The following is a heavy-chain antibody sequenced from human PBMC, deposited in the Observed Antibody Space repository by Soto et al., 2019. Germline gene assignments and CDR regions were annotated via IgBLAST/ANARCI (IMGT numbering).Heavy chain of an antibody. CDR1: GFTFSSYG. CDR2: ISYDGSNK. CDR3: AKAGSIVVVVAAPPYYFDS. V-gene: IGHV3-30*18. J-gene: IGHJ4*02. D-gene: IGHD2-15*01. Sequence: GGSLRLSCAASGFTFSSYGMHWVRQAPGKGLEWVAVISYDGSNKYYADSVKGRFTISRDNSKNTLYLQMNSLRAEDTAVYYCAKAGSIVVVVAAPPYYFDSWGQGTLVTVSS.